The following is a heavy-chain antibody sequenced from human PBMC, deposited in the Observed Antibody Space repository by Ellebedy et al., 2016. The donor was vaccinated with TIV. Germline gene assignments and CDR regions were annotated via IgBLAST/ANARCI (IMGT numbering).Heavy chain of an antibody. D-gene: IGHD6-6*01. J-gene: IGHJ4*02. Sequence: GESLKISCTASGFTFSTYGMAWIRQAPGKGLKWVSAISGSSDSIYYTDSVKGRFTISRDNSKNTLYLQMNSLRVEDTAIYYCARDESGSSSSDYWGQGTLVTVSS. V-gene: IGHV3-23*01. CDR3: ARDESGSSSSDY. CDR2: ISGSSDSI. CDR1: GFTFSTYG.